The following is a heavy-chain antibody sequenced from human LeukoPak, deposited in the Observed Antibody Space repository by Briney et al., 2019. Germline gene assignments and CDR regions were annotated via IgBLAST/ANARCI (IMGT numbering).Heavy chain of an antibody. J-gene: IGHJ4*02. CDR1: GFALNNYA. CDR3: ARGPEKSLRYYFHY. V-gene: IGHV3-30*04. Sequence: GGCLRLSCAASGFALNNYAIHWVRQAPGKGLEWVAVISYDGNNKYYTDSVQGRFTISRDNSKNTLYLQMISLRAEDTAVYYCARGPEKSLRYYFHYWGQGTLVTVSS. CDR2: ISYDGNNK.